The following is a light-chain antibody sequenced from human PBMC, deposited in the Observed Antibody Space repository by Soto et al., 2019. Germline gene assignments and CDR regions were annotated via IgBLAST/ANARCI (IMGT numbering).Light chain of an antibody. V-gene: IGKV3-15*01. CDR2: GAS. CDR3: QQYHNWPPVT. J-gene: IGKJ1*01. CDR1: QSVSSN. Sequence: IVMTQSPATLSVSPGERATLSCRASQSVSSNLAWFQQKPGQAPRLLIYGASTRATGVPARFSGSGSGTEFTLTISSLQSEDFAVYYCQQYHNWPPVTFGQGTKVDIK.